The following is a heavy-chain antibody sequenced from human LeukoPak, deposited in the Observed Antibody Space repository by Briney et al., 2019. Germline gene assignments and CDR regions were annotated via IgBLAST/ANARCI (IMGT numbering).Heavy chain of an antibody. Sequence: GGSLRLSCAASGFTFSSYWMHWVRQAPGKGLVWVSRINSDGRTTSYADSVKGRFTIYRDSAKNTLYLQLNSLRVDDTAVYYCAKTNLYCSGGNCYFDYWGQGTLVTVSS. CDR3: AKTNLYCSGGNCYFDY. V-gene: IGHV3-74*01. CDR1: GFTFSSYW. J-gene: IGHJ4*02. CDR2: INSDGRTT. D-gene: IGHD2-15*01.